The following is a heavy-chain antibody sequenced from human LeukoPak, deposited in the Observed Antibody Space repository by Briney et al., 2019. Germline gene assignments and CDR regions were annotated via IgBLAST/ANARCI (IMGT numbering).Heavy chain of an antibody. V-gene: IGHV3-11*06. CDR1: GFTFSDYY. Sequence: GGSLRLSCAASGFTFSDYYMSWIRQAPGKGLEWFSYISSSSSYTNYADSVKGRFTISRDNAKNSLYLQMNSLRAEDTAVYYCARVPGYCSSTSCYVYFDYWGQGTLVTVSS. D-gene: IGHD2-2*01. J-gene: IGHJ4*02. CDR3: ARVPGYCSSTSCYVYFDY. CDR2: ISSSSSYT.